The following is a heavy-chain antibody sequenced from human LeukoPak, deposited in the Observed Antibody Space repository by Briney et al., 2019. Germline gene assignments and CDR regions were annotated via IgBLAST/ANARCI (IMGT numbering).Heavy chain of an antibody. D-gene: IGHD3-10*01. CDR3: AGLLWFREMPWYFDL. CDR1: GGTFSSYA. J-gene: IGHJ2*01. V-gene: IGHV1-69*05. CDR2: IIPIFGTA. Sequence: GSSVKVSCKASGGTFSSYAISWVRQAPGQGLEWMGGIIPIFGTANYAQKFQGRVTITTDESTSTAYMELSSLRSEDTAVYYCAGLLWFREMPWYFDLWGRGTLVTVSS.